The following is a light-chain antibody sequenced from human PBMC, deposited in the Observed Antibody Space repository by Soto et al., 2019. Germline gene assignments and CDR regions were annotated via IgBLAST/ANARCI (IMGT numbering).Light chain of an antibody. V-gene: IGKV3-15*01. CDR3: LQYNDWLYT. CDR2: GKS. CDR1: QNVGIN. Sequence: EIVVTQSPATLSLSPGDRATLSCRASQNVGINLAWYQQKPAQAPRLLIYGKSTRATGIPARFSGIGSGTEFTLAISSLQSEDFALYYCLQYNDWLYTFGQGTKLEIK. J-gene: IGKJ2*01.